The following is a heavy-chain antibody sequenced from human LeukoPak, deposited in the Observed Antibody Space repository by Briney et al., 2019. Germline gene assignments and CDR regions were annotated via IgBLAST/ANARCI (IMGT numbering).Heavy chain of an antibody. CDR1: GGSFSGYY. V-gene: IGHV4-34*01. CDR3: ARDQGYYGSGSYLF. CDR2: INHSGST. D-gene: IGHD3-10*01. J-gene: IGHJ4*02. Sequence: SETLSLTCAVYGGSFSGYYWSWIRQPPGKGLEWIGEINHSGSTNYNPSLKSRVTISVDTSKNQFSLKLSSVTAADTAVYYRARDQGYYGSGSYLFWGQGTLVTVSS.